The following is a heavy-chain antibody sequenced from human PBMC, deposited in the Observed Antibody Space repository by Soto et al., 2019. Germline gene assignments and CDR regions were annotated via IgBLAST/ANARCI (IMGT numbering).Heavy chain of an antibody. Sequence: ASVKVSCKASGYTFTSYGISWVRQAPGQGLEWMGWISAYNGNTNYAQKLQGRVAMTTDTSTSTAYMELRSLRSDDTAVYYCARDRSPYYDFWSGYYSATLGFHYYGMDVWGQGTTVTAP. CDR2: ISAYNGNT. D-gene: IGHD3-3*01. V-gene: IGHV1-18*04. J-gene: IGHJ6*02. CDR3: ARDRSPYYDFWSGYYSATLGFHYYGMDV. CDR1: GYTFTSYG.